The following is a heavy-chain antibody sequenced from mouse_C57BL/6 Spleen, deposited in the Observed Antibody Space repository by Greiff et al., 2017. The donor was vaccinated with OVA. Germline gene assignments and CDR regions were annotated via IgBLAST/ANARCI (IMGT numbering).Heavy chain of an antibody. J-gene: IGHJ4*01. CDR3: ARPHYYGSSYGAMDY. CDR2: IYPGSGST. D-gene: IGHD1-1*01. V-gene: IGHV1-55*01. Sequence: QVQLQQPGAELVKPGASVKMSCKASGYTFTSYWITWVKQRPGQGLEWIGDIYPGSGSTNYNEKFKSKATLTVDTSSSTAYRQLSSLTSEDSAVYYCARPHYYGSSYGAMDYWGQGTSVTVSS. CDR1: GYTFTSYW.